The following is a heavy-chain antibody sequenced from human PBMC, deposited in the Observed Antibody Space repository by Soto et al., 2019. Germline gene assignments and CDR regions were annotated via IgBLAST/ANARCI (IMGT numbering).Heavy chain of an antibody. V-gene: IGHV4-61*01. CDR3: ARDGGTTVVPYFDY. CDR1: GGSVSSGSYY. Sequence: QVQLQESGPGLVKPSETLSLTCTVSGGSVSSGSYYWTWIRQPPGKGLEWIGYIYYSGSTNYNPSLKSRVTISVDTSKNQFSLKLSSVTAADTAVYYCARDGGTTVVPYFDYWGQGTLVTVSS. D-gene: IGHD4-17*01. CDR2: IYYSGST. J-gene: IGHJ4*02.